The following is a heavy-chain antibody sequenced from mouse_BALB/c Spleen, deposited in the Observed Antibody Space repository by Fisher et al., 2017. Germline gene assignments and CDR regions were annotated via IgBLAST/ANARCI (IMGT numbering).Heavy chain of an antibody. V-gene: IGHV1-4*01. Sequence: KFKGKATLTTDKSSSTAYMQLSSLTSEDSAVYYCARGGGYAMDYWGQGTSVTVSS. CDR3: ARGGGYAMDY. J-gene: IGHJ4*01.